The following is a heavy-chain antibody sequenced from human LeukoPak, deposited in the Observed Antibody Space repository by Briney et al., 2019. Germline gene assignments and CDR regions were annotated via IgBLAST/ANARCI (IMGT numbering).Heavy chain of an antibody. V-gene: IGHV3-30-3*01. CDR1: GFTFSSYA. CDR3: ARGLFAVVTPPRD. CDR2: ISYDGNNK. D-gene: IGHD3-3*01. Sequence: GGSLRLSCAASGFTFSSYAMHWVRQAPGKGLEWVAVISYDGNNKYYADSVKGRFTISRDTSKNTLYLQMNSLRPEDTAVYYCARGLFAVVTPPRDWGQGTLVTVSS. J-gene: IGHJ4*02.